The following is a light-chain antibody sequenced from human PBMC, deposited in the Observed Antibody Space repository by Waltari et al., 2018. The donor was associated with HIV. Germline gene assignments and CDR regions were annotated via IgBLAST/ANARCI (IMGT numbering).Light chain of an antibody. Sequence: QSVLTQPPSASGTPGQRVTISCSGRSSPLGSNTVNWYQQLPGTAPKLLLYSNNHRPSGVPDRFSGSKSGTSASLAISGLQSEDEADYYCAAWDGSLNGRVFGGGTKLTVL. V-gene: IGLV1-44*01. CDR2: SNN. CDR1: SSPLGSNT. J-gene: IGLJ3*02. CDR3: AAWDGSLNGRV.